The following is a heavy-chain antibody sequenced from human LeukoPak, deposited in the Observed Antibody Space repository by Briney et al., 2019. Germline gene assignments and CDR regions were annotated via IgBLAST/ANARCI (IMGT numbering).Heavy chain of an antibody. V-gene: IGHV4-59*01. CDR1: GGSISSYY. CDR3: ARSPSSPLYYFDY. D-gene: IGHD6-13*01. J-gene: IGHJ4*02. Sequence: PSETLSLTCIVSGGSISSYYWSWIRQPPGKGLEWIGYIYYSGSTNYNPSLKSRVTISVDTSKNQFSLKLSSVTAADTAVYYCARSPSSPLYYFDYWGQGTLVTVSS. CDR2: IYYSGST.